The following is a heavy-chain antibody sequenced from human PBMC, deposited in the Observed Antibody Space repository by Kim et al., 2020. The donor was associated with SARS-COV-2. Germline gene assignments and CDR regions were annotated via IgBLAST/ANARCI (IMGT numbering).Heavy chain of an antibody. D-gene: IGHD6-13*01. J-gene: IGHJ5*02. CDR1: GYTFTGYY. CDR2: INPKSGGT. CDR3: ARAGEIAAASSELDP. Sequence: ASVKVSCKASGYTFTGYYIHWVRQAPGQVLEWMGWINPKSGGTNYAQKFQGRVTMTRDTSISTAYMELNGLRSDDTALYYCARAGEIAAASSELDPWGQGTLVTVSS. V-gene: IGHV1-2*02.